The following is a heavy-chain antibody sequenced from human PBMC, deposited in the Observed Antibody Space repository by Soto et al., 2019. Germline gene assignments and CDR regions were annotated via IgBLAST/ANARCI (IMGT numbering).Heavy chain of an antibody. CDR2: IKSKTDGGTT. CDR1: GFTFTNAW. V-gene: IGHV3-15*01. Sequence: GDLRLSCAASGFTFTNAWMSWVRPAPGKGLEWVGRIKSKTDGGTTDYAAPVKGRFTISSEDSKNMLYLQMNSLKTEDSSVYYCTTDVWIQIDYWGQGTLVTVSS. D-gene: IGHD5-18*01. J-gene: IGHJ4*02. CDR3: TTDVWIQIDY.